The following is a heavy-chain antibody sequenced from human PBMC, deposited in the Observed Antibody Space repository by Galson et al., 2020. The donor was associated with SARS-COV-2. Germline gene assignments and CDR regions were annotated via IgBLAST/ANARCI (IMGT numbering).Heavy chain of an antibody. D-gene: IGHD3-22*01. Sequence: GESLKISCAASGFTFSSYSMNWVRQAPGKGLEWVSSISSSSSYIYYADSVKGRFTISRDNAKNSLYLQMNSLRAEDTAVYYCARDRPSYYDRIGSLYYWGQGTLVTVSS. V-gene: IGHV3-21*01. CDR1: GFTFSSYS. CDR2: ISSSSSYI. CDR3: ARDRPSYYDRIGSLYY. J-gene: IGHJ4*02.